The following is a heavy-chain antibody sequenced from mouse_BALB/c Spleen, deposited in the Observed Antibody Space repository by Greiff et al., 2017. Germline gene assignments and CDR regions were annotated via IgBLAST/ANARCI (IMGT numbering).Heavy chain of an antibody. CDR2: IYPGSGST. CDR3: ASEGY. J-gene: IGHJ4*01. CDR1: GYNFTSYW. V-gene: IGHV1-55*01. Sequence: QVQLQQPGAELVKPGTSVKLSCKASGYNFTSYWINWVKLRPGQGLEWIGDIYPGSGSTNYNEKFKSKATLTVDTSSSTAYMQLSSLASEDSALYYCASEGYWGQGTSVTVSS.